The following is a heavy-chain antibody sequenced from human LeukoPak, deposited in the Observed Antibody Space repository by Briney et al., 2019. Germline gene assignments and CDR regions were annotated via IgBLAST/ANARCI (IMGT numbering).Heavy chain of an antibody. V-gene: IGHV3-23*01. J-gene: IGHJ4*02. Sequence: PGGSLRLSCAASGFTFDDYAMHWVRQAPGKGLEWVSAISDSGGSTNYADSVKGRFTISRDNSKNTLYLQMNSLRLEDTAVYYCAKRGSFFGGFDYWGQGTLLTVPS. CDR3: AKRGSFFGGFDY. CDR2: ISDSGGST. D-gene: IGHD3-10*01. CDR1: GFTFDDYA.